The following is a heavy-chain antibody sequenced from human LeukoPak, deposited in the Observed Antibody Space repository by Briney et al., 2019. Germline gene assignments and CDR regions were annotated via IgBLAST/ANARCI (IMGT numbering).Heavy chain of an antibody. V-gene: IGHV4-34*01. CDR3: ARGKDNSGYYSDDY. Sequence: SETLSLTCAVYGGSFSGYYWSWIRQPPGKGLEWIGEINHSGSTNYNPSLKSRVTILVDTSKNQFSLKLSSVTAADTAVYYCARGKDNSGYYSDDYWGQGTLVTVSS. D-gene: IGHD3-22*01. CDR1: GGSFSGYY. CDR2: INHSGST. J-gene: IGHJ4*02.